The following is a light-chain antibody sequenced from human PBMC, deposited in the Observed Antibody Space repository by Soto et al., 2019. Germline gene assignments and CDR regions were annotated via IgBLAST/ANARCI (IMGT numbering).Light chain of an antibody. CDR3: QQSYSTPWT. Sequence: DIQMTQSPSTLSASVGDTVTVTCRASQSVSGWFAWYQQKPGKAPKLLVYAASSLQSGVPSRFSGSGSGTDFTLTISSLQPEDFATYYCQQSYSTPWTFGQGTKVDI. CDR1: QSVSGW. CDR2: AAS. V-gene: IGKV1-39*01. J-gene: IGKJ1*01.